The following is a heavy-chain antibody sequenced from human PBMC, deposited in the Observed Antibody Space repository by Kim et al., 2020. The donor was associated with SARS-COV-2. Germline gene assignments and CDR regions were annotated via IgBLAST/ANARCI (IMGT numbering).Heavy chain of an antibody. J-gene: IGHJ4*02. V-gene: IGHV3-11*04. D-gene: IGHD3-10*01. Sequence: KGRFTISRDNAKNSLYLQMNSLRAEDTAVYYCAREGGDYYGSGSYFFADYWGQGTLVTVSS. CDR3: AREGGDYYGSGSYFFADY.